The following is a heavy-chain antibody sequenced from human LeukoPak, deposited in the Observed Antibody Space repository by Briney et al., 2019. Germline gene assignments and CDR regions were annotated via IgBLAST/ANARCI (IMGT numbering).Heavy chain of an antibody. CDR2: IYTSGST. J-gene: IGHJ6*02. CDR1: GGSISSYY. Sequence: PSETLSLTCTVSGGSISSYYWSWIRQPAGKGLEWIGRIYTSGSTNYNPSLKSRVTMSVDTSKNQFSLKLSSVTAADTAVYYCAREGEVAVAATRYYYYYGMDVWGQGTTVTVSS. D-gene: IGHD6-19*01. CDR3: AREGEVAVAATRYYYYYGMDV. V-gene: IGHV4-4*07.